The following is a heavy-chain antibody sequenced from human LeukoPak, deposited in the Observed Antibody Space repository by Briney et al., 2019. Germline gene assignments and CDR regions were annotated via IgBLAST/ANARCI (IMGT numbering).Heavy chain of an antibody. J-gene: IGHJ4*02. Sequence: GGSLRLSCAASGFTFRGYWMSWVRQAPGKGLEWGANIKEDGSEKYYVDSVKGRFTISRDNAKNSLNLQMDSLRVEDTAVYYCTRGDSSSKIDYWGQGTLVTVSS. CDR1: GFTFRGYW. CDR3: TRGDSSSKIDY. CDR2: IKEDGSEK. D-gene: IGHD6-6*01. V-gene: IGHV3-7*01.